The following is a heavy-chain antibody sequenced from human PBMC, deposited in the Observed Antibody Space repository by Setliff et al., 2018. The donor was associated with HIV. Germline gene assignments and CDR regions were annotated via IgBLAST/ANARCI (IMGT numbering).Heavy chain of an antibody. Sequence: GESLRLSCAASGFTFSSYSMNWVRQAPGKGLEWVSSISSSSSYIYYADSVKGRFTISRDNAKNSLYLQMNSLRAEDTAVYYCASGGGDSPLLYYFDYWGQGTLVTVSS. D-gene: IGHD2-21*02. CDR3: ASGGGDSPLLYYFDY. V-gene: IGHV3-21*01. CDR1: GFTFSSYS. CDR2: ISSSSSYI. J-gene: IGHJ4*02.